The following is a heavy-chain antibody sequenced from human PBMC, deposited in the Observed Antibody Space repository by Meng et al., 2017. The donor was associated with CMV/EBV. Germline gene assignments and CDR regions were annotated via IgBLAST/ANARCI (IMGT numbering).Heavy chain of an antibody. CDR1: GFTSSSYW. J-gene: IGHJ5*02. D-gene: IGHD3-3*01. CDR2: IKQDGSEK. CDR3: ARESTIFGVVISP. Sequence: GGSLRLSCAASGFTSSSYWMSWVRQAPGKGLEWVANIKQDGSEKYYVDSVKGRFTISRDNAKNSLYLQMNSLRAEDTAVYYCARESTIFGVVISPWGQGTLVTVSS. V-gene: IGHV3-7*01.